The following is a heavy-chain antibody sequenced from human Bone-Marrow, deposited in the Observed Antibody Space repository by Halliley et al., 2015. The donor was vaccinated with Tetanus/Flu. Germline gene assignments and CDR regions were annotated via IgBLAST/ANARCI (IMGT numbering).Heavy chain of an antibody. CDR3: ARGHHYAYAGGGYVES. Sequence: TLSLTCTVSGGSISSGGYYWTWIRQHPGKAPEWIGYIYYSGSTYYNPSLKSRVIISVDTSKNQFSLKLRSVTAVDTAVYYCARGHHYAYAGGGYVESWGQGTPVTVSS. D-gene: IGHD2-2*01. CDR2: IYYSGST. V-gene: IGHV4-31*03. J-gene: IGHJ4*02. CDR1: GGSISSGGYY.